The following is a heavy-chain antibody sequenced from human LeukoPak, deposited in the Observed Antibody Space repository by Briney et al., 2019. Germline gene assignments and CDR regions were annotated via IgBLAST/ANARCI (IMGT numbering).Heavy chain of an antibody. J-gene: IGHJ4*02. D-gene: IGHD2-21*01. CDR3: ARAFKYSMSGYFFDY. V-gene: IGHV3-20*04. Sequence: PGGSLRLSCAASGFTFDDYDMSWVRQAPRKGLEWVSGINWNGGRTGYADSVKGRFTISRDNAKNSLYLQMNSLRAEDTALYYCARAFKYSMSGYFFDYWGQGTLVTVSS. CDR2: INWNGGRT. CDR1: GFTFDDYD.